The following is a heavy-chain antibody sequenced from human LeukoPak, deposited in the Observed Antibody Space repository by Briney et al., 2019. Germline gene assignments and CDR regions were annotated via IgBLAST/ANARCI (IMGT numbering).Heavy chain of an antibody. J-gene: IGHJ5*02. V-gene: IGHV3-33*06. CDR2: IWYDGSNK. Sequence: GGSLRLSCAASGFTFSSYGMHWVRQAPGKGLEWVAVIWYDGSNKYYADSVKGRFTISRDNSKNTLYLQMNSLRAEDTAVYYCAKVLVFRWFDPWGQGTLVTVSS. CDR1: GFTFSSYG. D-gene: IGHD3-9*01. CDR3: AKVLVFRWFDP.